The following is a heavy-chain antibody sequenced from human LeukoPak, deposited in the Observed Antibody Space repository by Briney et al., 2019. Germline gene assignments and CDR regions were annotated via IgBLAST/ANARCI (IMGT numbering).Heavy chain of an antibody. D-gene: IGHD3-22*01. CDR1: GFTFSHYS. V-gene: IGHV3-48*01. J-gene: IGHJ4*02. CDR3: ARATRDYDSSGYRYYFDY. Sequence: GGSLRLSCAASGFTFSHYSMNWVRQAPGKGLEWVSYISSSSTIYYADSVKGRFTMSRDNAKNSLHLQMNSLRAEDTAVYYCARATRDYDSSGYRYYFDYWGQGTLVTVSS. CDR2: ISSSSTI.